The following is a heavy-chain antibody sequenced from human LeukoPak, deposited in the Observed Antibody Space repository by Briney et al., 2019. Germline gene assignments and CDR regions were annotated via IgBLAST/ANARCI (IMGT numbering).Heavy chain of an antibody. Sequence: SETLSLTCSVSGGSISSSSYYWGWVRQPPGKGLEWIGSVYSTGSIYYNPSLKSRLTISIDTSKNQFSLKLRSVTASDTAVYYCARAGEMGTIRFDSWGQGTLVTVSS. CDR2: VYSTGSI. J-gene: IGHJ4*02. D-gene: IGHD5-24*01. CDR3: ARAGEMGTIRFDS. CDR1: GGSISSSSYY. V-gene: IGHV4-39*01.